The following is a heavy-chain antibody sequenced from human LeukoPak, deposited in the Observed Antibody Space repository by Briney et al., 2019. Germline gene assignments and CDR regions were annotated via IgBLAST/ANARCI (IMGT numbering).Heavy chain of an antibody. Sequence: SETLSLTCAVYGGSFSGYYWSWIRQPPGEGLEWIGEINHSGSTNYNPSLKSRVTISVDTSKNQFSLKLSSVTAADTAVYYCASLRPALRFYGSDYWGQGTLVTVSS. J-gene: IGHJ4*02. CDR2: INHSGST. CDR3: ASLRPALRFYGSDY. D-gene: IGHD3-10*01. CDR1: GGSFSGYY. V-gene: IGHV4-34*01.